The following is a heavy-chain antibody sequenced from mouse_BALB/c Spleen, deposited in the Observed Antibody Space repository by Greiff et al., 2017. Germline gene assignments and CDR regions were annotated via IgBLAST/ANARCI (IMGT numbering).Heavy chain of an antibody. V-gene: IGHV1S127*01. CDR3: ARNLHYGSSLYAMDY. CDR1: GYTFTSYW. CDR2: IDPSNSET. Sequence: VKLMESGPELVRPGASVKMSCKASGYTFTSYWMHWVKQRPGQGLEWIGMIDPSNSETRLNQKFKDKATLNVDKSSNTAYMQLSSLTSEDSAVYYCARNLHYGSSLYAMDYWGQGTSVTVAS. J-gene: IGHJ4*01. D-gene: IGHD1-1*01.